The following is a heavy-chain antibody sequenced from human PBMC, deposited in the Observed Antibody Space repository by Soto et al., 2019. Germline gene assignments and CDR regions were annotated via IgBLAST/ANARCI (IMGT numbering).Heavy chain of an antibody. V-gene: IGHV4-61*01. CDR1: GGSVSSGSYY. CDR3: ARDGRFGYCMDV. Sequence: QVQLQESGPGLVKPSETLSLTCIVSGGSVSSGSYYWNWIRQPPGKGLVWIGFFYYTGTTNYNASLKSRVSTSVDTSKNQFSLKLSSVTVADTAVYYCARDGRFGYCMDVWGRGTTVTVSS. J-gene: IGHJ6*02. D-gene: IGHD3-10*01. CDR2: FYYTGTT.